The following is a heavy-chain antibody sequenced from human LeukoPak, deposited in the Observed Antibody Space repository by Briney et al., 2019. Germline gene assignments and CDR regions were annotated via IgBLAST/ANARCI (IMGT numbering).Heavy chain of an antibody. D-gene: IGHD3-10*01. Sequence: GGSLRLSCAASGFTFSSYWMSWVRQAPGKGLEWVANIKQDGSEKYYVDSVKGRFTISRDNAKNSLYLQMNSLRAEDTAVYYCATDLTTMVRGVLYYYGMDVWGQGTTVTISS. V-gene: IGHV3-7*03. CDR3: ATDLTTMVRGVLYYYGMDV. CDR2: IKQDGSEK. CDR1: GFTFSSYW. J-gene: IGHJ6*02.